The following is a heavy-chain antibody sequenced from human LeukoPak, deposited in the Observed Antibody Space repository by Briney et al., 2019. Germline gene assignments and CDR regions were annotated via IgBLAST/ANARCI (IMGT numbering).Heavy chain of an antibody. CDR2: IYASGRT. CDR3: ARHTTLLWFGELLPGYFDY. D-gene: IGHD3-10*01. V-gene: IGHV4-4*07. CDR1: GGSINSYY. Sequence: SETLSPTCTVSGGSINSYYWSWLRQPAERGLEWIGRIYASGRTTYNPSLRSRVAISMDTSKNQFSLKLSSVTAADTAVYYCARHTTLLWFGELLPGYFDYWGQGTLVTVSS. J-gene: IGHJ4*02.